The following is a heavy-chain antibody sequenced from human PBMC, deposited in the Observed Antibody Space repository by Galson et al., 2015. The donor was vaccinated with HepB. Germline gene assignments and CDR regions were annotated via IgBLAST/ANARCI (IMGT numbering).Heavy chain of an antibody. D-gene: IGHD6-19*01. V-gene: IGHV4-39*07. J-gene: IGHJ2*01. CDR2: IYYSGST. CDR1: GGSISSSSYY. Sequence: LSLTYTVSGGSISSSSYYWGWIRQPPGKGLEWIGSIYYSGSTYYNPSLKSRVTISVDTSKNQFSLKLSSVTAADTAVYYCARVRIAVAGYFDLWGRGTLVTVSS. CDR3: ARVRIAVAGYFDL.